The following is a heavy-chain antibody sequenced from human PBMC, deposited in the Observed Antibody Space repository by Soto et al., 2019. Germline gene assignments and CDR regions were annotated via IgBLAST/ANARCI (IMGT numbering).Heavy chain of an antibody. V-gene: IGHV4-39*01. CDR3: ARLGAFSSGLVDY. CDR2: IYYSGST. CDR1: GGSISSSSYY. Sequence: QLQLQESGPGLVKPSETLSLTCTVSGGSISSSSYYWGWIRQPPGKGLEWIGSIYYSGSTYYNPSLKSRVTISVDTSKNQFSLKLISVTAADTAVYYCARLGAFSSGLVDYWGQGTLVTVSS. D-gene: IGHD6-19*01. J-gene: IGHJ4*02.